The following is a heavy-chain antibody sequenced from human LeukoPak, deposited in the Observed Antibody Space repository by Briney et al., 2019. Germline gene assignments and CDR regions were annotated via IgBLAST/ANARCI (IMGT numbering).Heavy chain of an antibody. CDR2: ISYSGRT. Sequence: NSSETLSLTCIVSGGSISNYYWIWIRQPPGKGLEWLGHISYSGRTNNNPSLRSRVTISVDTSKNQFSLKLTSVTAADTAVYYCARGHDGVVGWFAPWGRGTLVTVSS. CDR1: GGSISNYY. D-gene: IGHD2-15*01. V-gene: IGHV4-59*01. J-gene: IGHJ5*02. CDR3: ARGHDGVVGWFAP.